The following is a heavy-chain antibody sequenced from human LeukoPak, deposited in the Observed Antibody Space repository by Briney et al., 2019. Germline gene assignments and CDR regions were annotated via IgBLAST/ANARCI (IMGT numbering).Heavy chain of an antibody. CDR3: ARGGVGPTTNWFDP. CDR1: GGSISGCGYY. D-gene: IGHD1-26*01. Sequence: SQTLSLTCTVSGGSISGCGYYWSCLRQPPGKGLEWIGYIYHTGSTYYNPCLASRDTISVARSKNQFSLSLTSVTAADTAVFYCARGGVGPTTNWFDPWGQGTLVTVSS. V-gene: IGHV4-30-2*01. J-gene: IGHJ5*02. CDR2: IYHTGST.